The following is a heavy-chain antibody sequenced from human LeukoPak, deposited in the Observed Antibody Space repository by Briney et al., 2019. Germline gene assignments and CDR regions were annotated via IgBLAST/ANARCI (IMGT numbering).Heavy chain of an antibody. J-gene: IGHJ6*03. V-gene: IGHV4-61*02. D-gene: IGHD6-6*01. CDR1: GGSISSGSYY. CDR2: IYTSGST. Sequence: PSQTLSLTCTVSGGSISSGSYYWSWLRQPAGKGLEWIGRIYTSGSTNYNPSLKSRVTISVDTSKNQFSLKLSSVTAADTAVYYCARSIAARRDLSYYYYYMDVWGKGTTVTVSS. CDR3: ARSIAARRDLSYYYYYMDV.